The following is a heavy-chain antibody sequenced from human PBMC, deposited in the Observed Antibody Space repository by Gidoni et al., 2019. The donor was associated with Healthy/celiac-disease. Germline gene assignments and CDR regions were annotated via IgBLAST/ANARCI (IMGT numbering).Heavy chain of an antibody. CDR3: ARHDGYYGSGSYPDY. CDR2: IEPSDSYT. Sequence: VRQMPGKGLEWTGRIEPSDSYTNYSPSFQGHVTISADKSISTAYLQWSSLKASDTAMYYGARHDGYYGSGSYPDYWGQGTLVTVSS. J-gene: IGHJ4*02. D-gene: IGHD3-10*01. V-gene: IGHV5-10-1*01.